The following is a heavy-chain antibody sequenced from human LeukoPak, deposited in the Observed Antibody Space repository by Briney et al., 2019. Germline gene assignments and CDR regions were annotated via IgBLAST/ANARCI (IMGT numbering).Heavy chain of an antibody. CDR1: GFIFDDYA. Sequence: QPGGSLRLSCAASGFIFDDYAMHWVRQAPGKGLQSVSLISGDGGRTYYADSVKSRFTISRDNTKNSLYLQMNSLRAEDSALYYCAKDSGGGITIFGVITASYMDVWGKGTTVTVSS. CDR3: AKDSGGGITIFGVITASYMDV. V-gene: IGHV3-43D*03. D-gene: IGHD3-3*01. J-gene: IGHJ6*03. CDR2: ISGDGGRT.